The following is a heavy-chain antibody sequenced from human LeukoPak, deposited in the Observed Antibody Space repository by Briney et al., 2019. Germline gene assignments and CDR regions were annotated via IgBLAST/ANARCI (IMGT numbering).Heavy chain of an antibody. CDR3: AREGLGIDY. CDR1: GGSISSYC. CDR2: IYYSGST. V-gene: IGHV4-59*01. D-gene: IGHD5/OR15-5a*01. J-gene: IGHJ4*02. Sequence: SETLSLTCTVSGGSISSYCWSWIRKPPGQGLEWIGYIYYSGSTNYNPSLKSRVTISVDTSKNQFSLKLSSVTAADTAVYYCAREGLGIDYWGQGTLVTVSS.